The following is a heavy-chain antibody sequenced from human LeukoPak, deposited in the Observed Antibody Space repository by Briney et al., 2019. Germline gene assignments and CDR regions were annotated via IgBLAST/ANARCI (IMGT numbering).Heavy chain of an antibody. CDR1: GYIFTSYF. V-gene: IGHV1-18*04. CDR3: AVQWPRARGYFDY. J-gene: IGHJ4*02. D-gene: IGHD2-8*01. CDR2: ISAYNGNT. Sequence: ASVKVSCKASGYIFTSYFMHWVRQAPGQGLEWMGWISAYNGNTNYAQKLQGRVTMTTDTSTSTAYMELRSLRSDDTAVYYCAVQWPRARGYFDYWGQGTLVTVSS.